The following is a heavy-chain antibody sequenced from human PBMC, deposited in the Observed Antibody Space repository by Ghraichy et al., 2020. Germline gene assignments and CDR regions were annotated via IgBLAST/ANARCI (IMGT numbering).Heavy chain of an antibody. CDR2: IYSGGST. CDR1: GFTVSSNY. J-gene: IGHJ5*02. V-gene: IGHV3-66*01. CDR3: ARDSWNYGSWFDP. Sequence: GGSLRLSCAASGFTVSSNYMSWVRQAPGKGLEWVSVIYSGGSTYYADSVKGRFTISRDNSKNTLYLQMNSLRAEDTAVYYCARDSWNYGSWFDPWGQGTLVTVSS. D-gene: IGHD1-7*01.